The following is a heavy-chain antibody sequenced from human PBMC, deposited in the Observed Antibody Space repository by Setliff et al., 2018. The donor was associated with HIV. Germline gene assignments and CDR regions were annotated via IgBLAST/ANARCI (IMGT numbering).Heavy chain of an antibody. CDR2: INHSGST. V-gene: IGHV4-34*01. CDR3: ARDVDTAMVRDDAFDI. D-gene: IGHD5-18*01. Sequence: SETLSLTCAVYGGSFSGYYWSWIRQPPGKGLEWIGEINHSGSTNYNPSLKSRVTISVDTSKNQFSLKLSSVTAADTAVYYCARDVDTAMVRDDAFDIWGQGTMVT. CDR1: GGSFSGYY. J-gene: IGHJ3*02.